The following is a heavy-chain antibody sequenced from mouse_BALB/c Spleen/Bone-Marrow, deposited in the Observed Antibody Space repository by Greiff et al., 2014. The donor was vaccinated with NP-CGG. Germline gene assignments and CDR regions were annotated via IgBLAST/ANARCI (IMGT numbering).Heavy chain of an antibody. CDR3: AKPTVVAHFDY. J-gene: IGHJ2*01. CDR2: INPSSDYT. CDR1: GYTFSSYT. D-gene: IGHD1-1*01. V-gene: IGHV1-4*02. Sequence: VHLVESAAELARPGASVKMSCKASGYTFSSYTMHWVKQRPGQDLEWIGFINPSSDYTEYNQKFKDKTTLTADKSSNTAYMQLSSLTSEDSAVYYCAKPTVVAHFDYWGQGTTLTVSS.